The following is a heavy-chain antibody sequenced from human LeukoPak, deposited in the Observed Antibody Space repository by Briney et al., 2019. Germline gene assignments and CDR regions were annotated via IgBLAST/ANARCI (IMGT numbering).Heavy chain of an antibody. Sequence: GGPLTLPYAAWELPDQSNYMPWVRQAPGKGREWVSYISSSGSTIYYADSVQGRFTISRDNAKNSLYLQMNSLRAEDTAVYYCAELGITMIGGVWGKGTTVTISS. CDR3: AELGITMIGGV. D-gene: IGHD3-10*02. V-gene: IGHV3-48*03. CDR2: ISSSGSTI. CDR1: ELPDQSNY. J-gene: IGHJ6*04.